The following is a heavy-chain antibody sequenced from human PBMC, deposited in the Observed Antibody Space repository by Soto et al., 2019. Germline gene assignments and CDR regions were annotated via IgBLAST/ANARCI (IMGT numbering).Heavy chain of an antibody. CDR1: GFTFSSYA. Sequence: GGSLRLSCAASGFTFSSYAMHWVRQAPGKGLEWVAVISYDGSNKYYADSVKGRFTISRDNSKNTLYQQMNSLRAEDTAVYYCAREDHSGQLPYYYYGMDVWGQGTTVTVSS. V-gene: IGHV3-30-3*01. CDR3: AREDHSGQLPYYYYGMDV. J-gene: IGHJ6*02. D-gene: IGHD2-2*01. CDR2: ISYDGSNK.